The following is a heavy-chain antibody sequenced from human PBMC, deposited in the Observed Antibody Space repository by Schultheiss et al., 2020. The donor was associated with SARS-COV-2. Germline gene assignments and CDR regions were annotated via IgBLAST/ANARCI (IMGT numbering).Heavy chain of an antibody. D-gene: IGHD1-1*01. CDR3: VKEGEEMGTS. J-gene: IGHJ4*02. CDR2: ISGSGGST. CDR1: GITFSSYA. V-gene: IGHV3-23*01. Sequence: GGSLRLSCVASGITFSSYAMTWVRQAPGKGLEWVSGISGSGGSTFYADSVKGRFTVSRDNSKNTVFLQLNSLSGDDTAVYYCVKEGEEMGTSWGQGTLVTVSS.